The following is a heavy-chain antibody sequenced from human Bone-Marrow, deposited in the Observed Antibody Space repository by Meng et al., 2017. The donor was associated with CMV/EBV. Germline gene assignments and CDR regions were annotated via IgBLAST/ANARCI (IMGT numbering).Heavy chain of an antibody. D-gene: IGHD1-26*01. Sequence: QVQLQQWGAGRLKPSEALSLTCAVYGGSFSGYYWSWIRQPPGKGLEWIGEINHSGSTNYNPSLKSRVTISVDTSKNQFSLKLSSVTAADTAVYYCARGQGSGSYYWGQGTLVTVSS. V-gene: IGHV4-34*01. CDR1: GGSFSGYY. CDR3: ARGQGSGSYY. J-gene: IGHJ4*02. CDR2: INHSGST.